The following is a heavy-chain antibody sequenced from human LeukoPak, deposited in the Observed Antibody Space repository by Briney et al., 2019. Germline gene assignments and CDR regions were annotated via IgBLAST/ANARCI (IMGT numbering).Heavy chain of an antibody. Sequence: SQTLSLTCTVPGGSISSGGYYWSWVRQHPGTGLEWIGYIYYSGSTYYNPSLKSRVTISVDTSKNQFSLKLSSVTAADTAVYYCAGSGLYDSSGYFNWFDPWGQGTLVTVSS. CDR2: IYYSGST. D-gene: IGHD3-22*01. J-gene: IGHJ5*02. CDR1: GGSISSGGYY. V-gene: IGHV4-31*03. CDR3: AGSGLYDSSGYFNWFDP.